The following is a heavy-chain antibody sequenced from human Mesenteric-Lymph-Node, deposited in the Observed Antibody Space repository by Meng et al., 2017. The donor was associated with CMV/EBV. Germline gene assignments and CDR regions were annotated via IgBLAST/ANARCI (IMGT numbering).Heavy chain of an antibody. V-gene: IGHV1-69*05. CDR2: IIPISGTT. D-gene: IGHD2-15*01. Sequence: GTFSSYAISWVRQAPGQGLEWVGGIIPISGTTYYAQNFQGRVTLTTADSTSTSSMELSSLRAEDTALYYCAISRPYCSGGFCFALDIWGQGTMVTVSS. CDR1: GTFSSYA. J-gene: IGHJ3*02. CDR3: AISRPYCSGGFCFALDI.